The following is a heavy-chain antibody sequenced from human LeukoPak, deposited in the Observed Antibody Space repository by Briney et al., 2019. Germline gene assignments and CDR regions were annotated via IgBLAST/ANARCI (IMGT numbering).Heavy chain of an antibody. CDR3: ATDPRSYGLLSNY. D-gene: IGHD5-18*01. CDR1: GYTLTELS. J-gene: IGHJ4*02. V-gene: IGHV1-24*01. CDR2: FDPEDGET. Sequence: ASVKVSCKVSGYTLTELSMHWVRQAPGKGLEWMGGFDPEDGETIYAQKFQGRVTMTEDTSTDTAYMELSSLRSEDTAVYHCATDPRSYGLLSNYWGQGTLVTVSS.